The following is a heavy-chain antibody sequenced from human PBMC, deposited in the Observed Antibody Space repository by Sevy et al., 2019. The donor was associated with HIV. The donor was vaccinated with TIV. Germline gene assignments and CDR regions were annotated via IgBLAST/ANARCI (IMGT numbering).Heavy chain of an antibody. CDR3: AREGCTQPHDY. CDR2: FSFGCGRI. V-gene: IGHV3-23*01. D-gene: IGHD2-8*01. Sequence: GGSLRLSCAASGFTFAKYSMSWVRQAPGKGLEWVSTFSFGCGRINYADSVKGRFTISRDDSKNTLFLLMNSVRAEDTATYFCAREGCTQPHDYWGQGTLVTVSS. J-gene: IGHJ4*02. CDR1: GFTFAKYS.